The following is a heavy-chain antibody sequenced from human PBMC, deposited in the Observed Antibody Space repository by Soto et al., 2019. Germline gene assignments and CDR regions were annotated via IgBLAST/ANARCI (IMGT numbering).Heavy chain of an antibody. CDR3: AREYTAWPLAYGLDV. V-gene: IGHV3-21*01. D-gene: IGHD2-2*02. CDR2: ISSRSDI. CDR1: GFTFSTYS. Sequence: GGSLRLSCVGSGFTFSTYSINWVRQAPGKGLEWVSSISSRSDIYYADSVKGRFTISRDNAKNSVSLQMNSLRAEDTAVYYCAREYTAWPLAYGLDVWGQGATVTVSS. J-gene: IGHJ6*02.